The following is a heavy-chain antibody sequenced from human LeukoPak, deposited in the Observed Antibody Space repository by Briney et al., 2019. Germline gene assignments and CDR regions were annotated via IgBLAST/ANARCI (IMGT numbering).Heavy chain of an antibody. CDR2: ISGSGDST. J-gene: IGHJ4*02. CDR3: ARARAIGSGAFDY. D-gene: IGHD3-10*01. Sequence: TGGSLRLSCAASEFTFSNYGMAWVRQAAGKGLDWVSSISGSGDSTYYAGSVKGRFTISRENAKNSLYLQMNSLRAGDTAVYYCARARAIGSGAFDYWGQGTLVTVSS. V-gene: IGHV3-23*01. CDR1: EFTFSNYG.